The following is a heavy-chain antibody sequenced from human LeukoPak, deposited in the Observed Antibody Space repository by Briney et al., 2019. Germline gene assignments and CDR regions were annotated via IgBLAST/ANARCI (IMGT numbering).Heavy chain of an antibody. J-gene: IGHJ2*01. CDR1: GDSVSSTNAA. CDR2: TYCRSRWYS. V-gene: IGHV6-1*01. Sequence: SQTPSLTCAISGDSVSSTNAAWNWIRQSPSRGLEWLGRTYCRSRWYSEYARSVKGRITIDPDTSKNQFSLQLNSVTPEDAAVYYCARTQGHLDLWGRGTLVTVSS. CDR3: ARTQGHLDL.